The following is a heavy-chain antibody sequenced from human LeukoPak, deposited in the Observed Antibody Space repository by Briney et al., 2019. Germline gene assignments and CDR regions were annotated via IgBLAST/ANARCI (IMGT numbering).Heavy chain of an antibody. Sequence: PGRSLRLSCAASGFTFDDYAMHWVRQAPGKGLEWVSGISWNSGSIGYADSVKGRFTISRDNAKNSLHLQMNSLRAEDTALYYCAKDSIARYYYYGMDVWGQGTTVTVSS. CDR1: GFTFDDYA. CDR2: ISWNSGSI. CDR3: AKDSIARYYYYGMDV. D-gene: IGHD6-13*01. V-gene: IGHV3-9*01. J-gene: IGHJ6*02.